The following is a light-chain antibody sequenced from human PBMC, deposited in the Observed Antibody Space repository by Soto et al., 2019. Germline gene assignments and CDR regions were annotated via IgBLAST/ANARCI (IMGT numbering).Light chain of an antibody. Sequence: DIQMTQSPSALSTAVGDRVTIACRASQSISTFLSWYQQKPGKAPKLLMSAASSLQRGVPSRFRGSVSGTSFTLTISSLQPEDSGTFYCQQSYRMPYTFGQGTKLEI. CDR2: AAS. J-gene: IGKJ2*01. CDR3: QQSYRMPYT. V-gene: IGKV1-39*01. CDR1: QSISTF.